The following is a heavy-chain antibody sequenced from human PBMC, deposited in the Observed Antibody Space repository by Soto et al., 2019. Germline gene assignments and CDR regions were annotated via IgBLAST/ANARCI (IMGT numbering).Heavy chain of an antibody. Sequence: PGGSLRLSCAASGFTFSSYAMSWVRQAPGKGLEWVSAISGSGGSTYYADSVKGRFTISRDNSKNTLYLQMNSLRAEDTAVYYCAKMGLGYCSGGSCRDYWGQGTLVTVSS. CDR3: AKMGLGYCSGGSCRDY. CDR1: GFTFSSYA. D-gene: IGHD2-15*01. J-gene: IGHJ4*02. V-gene: IGHV3-23*01. CDR2: ISGSGGST.